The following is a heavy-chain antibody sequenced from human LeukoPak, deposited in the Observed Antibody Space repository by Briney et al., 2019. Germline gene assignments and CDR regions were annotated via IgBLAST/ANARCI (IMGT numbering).Heavy chain of an antibody. CDR1: GFTFSSYA. J-gene: IGHJ5*02. D-gene: IGHD3-3*01. V-gene: IGHV3-23*01. CDR2: ISGSGGST. CDR3: AKGRYYDFWSGSYPDWFDP. Sequence: GGSLRLSCAASGFTFSSYARSWVRQAPGKGLEWVSAISGSGGSTYYADSVKGRFTISRDNSKNTLYLQMNSLRAEDTAVYYCAKGRYYDFWSGSYPDWFDPWGQGTLVTVSS.